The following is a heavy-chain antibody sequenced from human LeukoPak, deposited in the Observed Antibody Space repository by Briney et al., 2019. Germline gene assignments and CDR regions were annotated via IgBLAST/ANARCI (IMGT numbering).Heavy chain of an antibody. Sequence: GXSLRLSCAASGFTFSSYAMSWVRQAPGKGLEWVSSFIRSGRSTYYADSVKGRFTISRDNSKTTLYLQMNSLRAEDTAVYYCAKQQLVPTSLYWGQGTLVTVSS. CDR2: FIRSGRST. D-gene: IGHD6-13*01. V-gene: IGHV3-23*01. J-gene: IGHJ4*02. CDR3: AKQQLVPTSLY. CDR1: GFTFSSYA.